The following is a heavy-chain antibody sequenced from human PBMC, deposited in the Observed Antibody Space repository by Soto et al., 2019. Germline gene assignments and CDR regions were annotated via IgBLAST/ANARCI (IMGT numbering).Heavy chain of an antibody. J-gene: IGHJ4*02. V-gene: IGHV5-10-1*01. Sequence: GESLKISCKGSGYSFAGYWITWVRQKPGKCLEWMGRIDPSDSQTYYSPSFRGHVTISVTKSITTVFLQWSSLRASDTAMYYCARQIYDSDTGPNFQYYFDSWGQGXPVTVYS. D-gene: IGHD3-22*01. CDR2: IDPSDSQT. CDR3: ARQIYDSDTGPNFQYYFDS. CDR1: GYSFAGYW.